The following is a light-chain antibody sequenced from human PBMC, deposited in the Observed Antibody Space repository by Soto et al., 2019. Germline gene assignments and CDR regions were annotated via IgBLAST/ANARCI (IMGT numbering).Light chain of an antibody. Sequence: QSALTQPPSASGSPGQSVTISCTGTSSDVGGYNYVSWYQQHPGKAPNVMIYDVNKRPSGVPDRFAGSKSGNTAPLTVAGLQAEDEADYYRSSHAGSDNPFVFGTGTKLTVL. CDR2: DVN. V-gene: IGLV2-8*01. CDR1: SSDVGGYNY. CDR3: SSHAGSDNPFV. J-gene: IGLJ1*01.